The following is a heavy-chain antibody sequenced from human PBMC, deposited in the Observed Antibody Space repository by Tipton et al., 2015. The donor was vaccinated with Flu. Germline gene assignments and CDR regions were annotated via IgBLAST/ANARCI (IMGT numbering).Heavy chain of an antibody. J-gene: IGHJ1*01. CDR3: ARYGTYDGSRYFQH. CDR2: IYYSGST. D-gene: IGHD1-26*01. Sequence: TLSLTCTVSGGSISSSSYYWGWIRQPPGKGLEWIGSIYYSGSTYYNPSLKSRVTISVDTSKNQFSLKLSSVTAADTAVYYCARYGTYDGSRYFQHWGQSTLVTVSS. CDR1: GGSISSSSYY. V-gene: IGHV4-39*07.